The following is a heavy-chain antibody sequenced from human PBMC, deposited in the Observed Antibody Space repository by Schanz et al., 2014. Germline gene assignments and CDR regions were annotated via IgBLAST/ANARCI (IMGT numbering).Heavy chain of an antibody. CDR1: GGSVSSGGDY. CDR2: IYYSGNT. Sequence: QVQLQESGPGLVKPSQTLSLTCTVSGGSVSSGGDYWNWIRQSPGKGLEWIGYIYYSGNTYYNPSLKRRVTISVDTSKNQFSLNLSSATAAYTAVYYCARDRGHGDLPGDIWGQGTMVTVSS. J-gene: IGHJ3*02. D-gene: IGHD4-17*01. V-gene: IGHV4-31*03. CDR3: ARDRGHGDLPGDI.